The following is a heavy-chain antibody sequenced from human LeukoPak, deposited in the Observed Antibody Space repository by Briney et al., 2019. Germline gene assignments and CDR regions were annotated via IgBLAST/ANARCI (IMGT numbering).Heavy chain of an antibody. V-gene: IGHV4-59*08. D-gene: IGHD6-13*01. J-gene: IGHJ4*02. CDR3: AKAGPKPPDRYYFDY. Sequence: PSETLSLTCTVSGGSISSYYWSWIRQPPGKGLEWIGYTYYSGSTNYNPSLKSRVTISVDTSKNQFSLKLTSVTAADTALYYCAKAGPKPPDRYYFDYWGQGTLVTVSS. CDR2: TYYSGST. CDR1: GGSISSYY.